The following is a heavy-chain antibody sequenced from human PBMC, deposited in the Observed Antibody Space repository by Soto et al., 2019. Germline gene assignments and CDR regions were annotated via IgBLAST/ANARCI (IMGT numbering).Heavy chain of an antibody. CDR2: ISAYNGNT. Sequence: ASVKVSCKASGYTFTSYGISWVRQAPGQGLEWMGWISAYNGNTNYAQKLQGRVTMTTDTSTSTAYMELRSLRAEDTAVYYCARASLAGLYNWFDPWGQGTLVTVS. V-gene: IGHV1-18*01. CDR1: GYTFTSYG. CDR3: ARASLAGLYNWFDP. J-gene: IGHJ5*02.